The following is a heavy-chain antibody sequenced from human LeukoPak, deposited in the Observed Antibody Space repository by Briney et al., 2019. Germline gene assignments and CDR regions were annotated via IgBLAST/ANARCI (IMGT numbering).Heavy chain of an antibody. CDR3: AKEGNLAYCGGDCYWSGWFDP. CDR2: ISYDGSNK. Sequence: GGSLRLSCAASGFTFSSYGMHWVRQAPGKGLEWVAVISYDGSNKYYADSVKGLFTISRDNSKNTLYLQMNSLRAEDTAVYYCAKEGNLAYCGGDCYWSGWFDPWGQGTLVTVSS. D-gene: IGHD2-21*02. V-gene: IGHV3-30*18. J-gene: IGHJ5*02. CDR1: GFTFSSYG.